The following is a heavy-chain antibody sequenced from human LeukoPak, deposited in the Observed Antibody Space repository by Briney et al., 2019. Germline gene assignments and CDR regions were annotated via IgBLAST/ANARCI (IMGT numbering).Heavy chain of an antibody. CDR3: AKGKGNHLLSVTDY. J-gene: IGHJ4*02. CDR2: ISYDGSNK. CDR1: GFTFSSYA. V-gene: IGHV3-30*04. D-gene: IGHD2-2*01. Sequence: GGSLRLSCAASGFTFSSYAMHWVRQAPGKGLEWVAVISYDGSNKYYADSVKGRFTISRDNAENSLYLQMNSLRAEDTALYYCAKGKGNHLLSVTDYWGQGTLVTVSS.